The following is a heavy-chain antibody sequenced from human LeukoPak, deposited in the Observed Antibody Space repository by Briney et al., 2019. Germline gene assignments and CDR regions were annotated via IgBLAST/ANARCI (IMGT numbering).Heavy chain of an antibody. Sequence: PGGSLRLSCAASGFTFSDYYMSWIRQAPGKGLEWVSYISSSGSTIYYADSVKGRFTISRDNAKNSLYLQMNSLRAEDAAVYYCARGSSRGYSGYEMTSLNYYYYYMDVWGKGTTVTVSS. CDR1: GFTFSDYY. D-gene: IGHD5-12*01. J-gene: IGHJ6*03. CDR2: ISSSGSTI. CDR3: ARGSSRGYSGYEMTSLNYYYYYMDV. V-gene: IGHV3-11*04.